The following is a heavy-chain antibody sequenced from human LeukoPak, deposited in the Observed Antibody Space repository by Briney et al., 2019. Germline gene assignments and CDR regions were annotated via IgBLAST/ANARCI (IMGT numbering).Heavy chain of an antibody. V-gene: IGHV4-39*07. J-gene: IGHJ2*01. CDR1: GGSVSSSSYY. D-gene: IGHD4-17*01. CDR2: IYSSGTT. Sequence: SETLSLTCTVSGGSVSSSSYYWGCISQPPGKALAWIGSIYSSGTTFYKPSLKSRVTISMDTSKNQFSLKVSSVTAADTAVYYCARHPLTTATDWHFDLWGRGTLVTVSS. CDR3: ARHPLTTATDWHFDL.